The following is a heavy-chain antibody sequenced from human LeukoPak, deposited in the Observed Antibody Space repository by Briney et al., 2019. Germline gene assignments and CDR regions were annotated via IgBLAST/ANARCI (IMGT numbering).Heavy chain of an antibody. CDR2: ISSSSYI. V-gene: IGHV3-21*01. CDR1: GFTFSSYS. D-gene: IGHD6-13*01. Sequence: GGSLRLSCAASGFTFSSYSMNWVRQAPGKGLEWVSSISSSSYIYYADSVKGRFTISRDNAKNSLYLQMNSLRAEDTAVYYCAIDVYSSSWYYYYYGMDVWGQGTTVTVSS. J-gene: IGHJ6*02. CDR3: AIDVYSSSWYYYYYGMDV.